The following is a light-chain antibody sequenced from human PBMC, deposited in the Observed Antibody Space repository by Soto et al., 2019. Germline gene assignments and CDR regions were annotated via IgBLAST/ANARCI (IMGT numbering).Light chain of an antibody. V-gene: IGKV1-5*03. CDR3: QQYESYPMT. CDR2: KAS. CDR1: QSISSW. Sequence: DSQMTQYPSILSASVGDRVTITCRASQSISSWLAWYQQKPGRAPKLLISKASTLQSGVPVRFSGSGSGTELTLTISSLQPDDFATYYCQQYESYPMTFGGGTKVEIK. J-gene: IGKJ4*01.